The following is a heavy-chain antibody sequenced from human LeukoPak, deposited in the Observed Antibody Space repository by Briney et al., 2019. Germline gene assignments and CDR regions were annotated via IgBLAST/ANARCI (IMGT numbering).Heavy chain of an antibody. CDR3: ARQKSGNLR. CDR2: IYYSGST. J-gene: IGHJ1*01. Sequence: SETLSLTCTVSGGSLSSSSYYWGWIRQPPGKGLEWIGSIYYSGSTYYNPSLKSRVTISVDTSKNQFSLKLSSVTAADTAVYYCARQKSGNLRWGQGTLVTVSS. CDR1: GGSLSSSSYY. D-gene: IGHD1-26*01. V-gene: IGHV4-39*01.